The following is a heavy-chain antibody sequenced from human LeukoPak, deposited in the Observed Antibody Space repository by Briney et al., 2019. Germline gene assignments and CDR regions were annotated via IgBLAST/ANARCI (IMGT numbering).Heavy chain of an antibody. J-gene: IGHJ4*02. D-gene: IGHD1-14*01. CDR2: MYHSGST. V-gene: IGHV4-38-2*02. Sequence: SETLSLTCTVSGYSVNSAYYWGWIRRPPGKGLEWIGNMYHSGSTHYNPSLKSRVTISVDTSKNQFSLKLSSVTAADTAVYYCASPGPPRVYWGQGTLVTVSS. CDR1: GYSVNSAYY. CDR3: ASPGPPRVY.